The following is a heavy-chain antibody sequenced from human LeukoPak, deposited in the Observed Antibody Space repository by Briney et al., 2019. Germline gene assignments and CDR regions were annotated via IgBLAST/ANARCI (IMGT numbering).Heavy chain of an antibody. D-gene: IGHD2-2*01. V-gene: IGHV3-23*01. CDR3: AKVPHVVVPADDY. CDR1: GFTFSSYW. J-gene: IGHJ4*02. Sequence: GGSLRLSCAASGFTFSSYWMHWVRQAPGKGLEWVSAISGSGGSTYYADSVKGRFTISRDNSKNTLYLQMNSLRAEDTAVYYCAKVPHVVVPADDYWGQGTLVTVSS. CDR2: ISGSGGST.